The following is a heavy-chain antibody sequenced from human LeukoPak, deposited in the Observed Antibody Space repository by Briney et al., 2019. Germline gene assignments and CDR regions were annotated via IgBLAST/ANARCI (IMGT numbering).Heavy chain of an antibody. CDR2: IYYSGST. J-gene: IGHJ4*02. V-gene: IGHV4-59*01. CDR3: ARGRTNFDY. CDR1: GGSISYYY. D-gene: IGHD1-1*01. Sequence: SETLSLTCTVSGGSISYYYWSWIRQPPGKGLEWIGYIYYSGSTNYNPSLKSRVTISVGTSKNQFSLKLSSVTAADTAVYYCARGRTNFDYWGQGTLVTVSS.